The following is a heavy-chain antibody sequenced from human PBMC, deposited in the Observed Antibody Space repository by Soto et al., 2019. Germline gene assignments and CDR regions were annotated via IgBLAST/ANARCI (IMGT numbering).Heavy chain of an antibody. V-gene: IGHV3-11*01. CDR2: ISSSGSTI. J-gene: IGHJ6*02. Sequence: GGSLRLSCAASGFTFSDYYMSWIRQAPGKGLEWVSYISSSGSTIYYADSVKGRFTISRDNAKNSLYLQMHILRADDTAVYYCARGRITIFGVVIDGMDVWGQGTTVTGFS. CDR1: GFTFSDYY. CDR3: ARGRITIFGVVIDGMDV. D-gene: IGHD3-3*01.